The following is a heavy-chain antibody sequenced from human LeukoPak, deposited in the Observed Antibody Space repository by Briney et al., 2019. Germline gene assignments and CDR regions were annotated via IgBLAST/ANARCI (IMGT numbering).Heavy chain of an antibody. CDR1: GFTFSSYA. J-gene: IGHJ4*02. D-gene: IGHD3-3*01. Sequence: PGGSLRLSCAASGFTFSSYAMSWVRQAPGKGLEWVSAISGSGGSTYYADSVKGRFTISRDNSKNTLYLQMNSLRAEDTAVYYCAKDLEYAATPKPLFDYWGQGTLVTVSS. V-gene: IGHV3-23*01. CDR3: AKDLEYAATPKPLFDY. CDR2: ISGSGGST.